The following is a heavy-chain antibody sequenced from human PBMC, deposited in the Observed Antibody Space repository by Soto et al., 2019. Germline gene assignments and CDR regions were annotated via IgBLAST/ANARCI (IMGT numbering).Heavy chain of an antibody. CDR1: GYSFSDYD. J-gene: IGHJ5*02. D-gene: IGHD1-20*01. CDR3: ARDNRYNWNDEGWFDP. CDR2: MNPNSGNT. V-gene: IGHV1-8*01. Sequence: ASVKVSCKASGYSFSDYDINWVRQATGQGREWMGWMNPNSGNTGYAQKFQGRVTMTRNTSINTAYMELSSLGSEDTAVYYCARDNRYNWNDEGWFDPWGQGXLVTVPS.